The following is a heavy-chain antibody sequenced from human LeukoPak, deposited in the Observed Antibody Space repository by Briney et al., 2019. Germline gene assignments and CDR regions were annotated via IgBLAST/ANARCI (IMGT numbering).Heavy chain of an antibody. Sequence: GGALRLSCAASGFTFSRFGMHWVRQTPAKELEWEAVIWFDGSSTYYADSVKVRFTISRDNSKNMLYLQMNSLRVEDTGVYFCARDSAPYCGGDCYFDYWGHGTLVTVSS. CDR2: IWFDGSST. CDR3: ARDSAPYCGGDCYFDY. V-gene: IGHV3-33*01. D-gene: IGHD2-21*02. J-gene: IGHJ4*01. CDR1: GFTFSRFG.